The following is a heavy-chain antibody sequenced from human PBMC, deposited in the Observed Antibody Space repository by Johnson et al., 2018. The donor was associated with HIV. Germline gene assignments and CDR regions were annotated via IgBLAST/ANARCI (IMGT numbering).Heavy chain of an antibody. J-gene: IGHJ3*02. CDR3: AKEYCSGGSCYLGPSGDAFDI. CDR2: INGDGSRL. V-gene: IGHV3-23*04. D-gene: IGHD2-15*01. CDR1: GFTFSSYA. Sequence: VQLVESGGGLVQPGGSLRLSCAASGFTFSSYAMSWVRQAPGKGLVWVSRINGDGSRLTYADSVKGRFTISRDNAKNSLYLQMNSLRAEDTAVYYCAKEYCSGGSCYLGPSGDAFDIWGQGTMVTVSS.